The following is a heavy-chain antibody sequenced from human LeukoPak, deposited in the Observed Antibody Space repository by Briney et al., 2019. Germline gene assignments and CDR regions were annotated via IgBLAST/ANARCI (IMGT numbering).Heavy chain of an antibody. CDR1: GYTFTSYD. V-gene: IGHV1-8*01. Sequence: ASVKVSCKASGYTFTSYDINWVRQATGQGLEWMGWMNPNSGNTGYAQKFQGRVTMTRNTSISTAYMELSSLRSEDTAVYYCARVRITIFGVVIIRDYYYGMDVWGQGTTVTVSS. D-gene: IGHD3-3*01. CDR2: MNPNSGNT. J-gene: IGHJ6*02. CDR3: ARVRITIFGVVIIRDYYYGMDV.